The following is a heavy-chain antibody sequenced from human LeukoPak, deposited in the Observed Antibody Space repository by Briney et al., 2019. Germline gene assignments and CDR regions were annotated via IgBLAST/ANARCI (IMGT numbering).Heavy chain of an antibody. V-gene: IGHV3-23*01. CDR3: AKRTSGSSWYSSDS. Sequence: GGSLRLSCAASGXTFSSFAANWVRQAPGKGREWVSTMSGDATSTYYADSVKGRFTISRDNSKNTLYLQMNSLRADDTAVYYCAKRTSGSSWYSSDSWGQGTLVTVSS. CDR1: GXTFSSFA. J-gene: IGHJ4*02. CDR2: MSGDATST. D-gene: IGHD6-13*01.